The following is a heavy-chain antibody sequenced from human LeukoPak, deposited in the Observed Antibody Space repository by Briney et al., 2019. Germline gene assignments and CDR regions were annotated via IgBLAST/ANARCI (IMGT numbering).Heavy chain of an antibody. V-gene: IGHV5-51*01. J-gene: IGHJ5*02. CDR1: GYSFYGHW. D-gene: IGHD2/OR15-2a*01. Sequence: GESLKISCQGSGYSFYGHWIAWLRQMPGKGLEWMGVIYPDNSAAKYSPSFQGRVTISADKSINTAYLHWGSLEASDTAMYYCAREDSPTVTPNLFELWGQGTLVTVSS. CDR3: AREDSPTVTPNLFEL. CDR2: IYPDNSAA.